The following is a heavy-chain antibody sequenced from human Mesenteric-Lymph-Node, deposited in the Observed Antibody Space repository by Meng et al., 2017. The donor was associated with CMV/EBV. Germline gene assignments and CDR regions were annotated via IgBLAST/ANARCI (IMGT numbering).Heavy chain of an antibody. CDR1: GFTFSSYA. CDR2: ISSSSNYI. V-gene: IGHV3-21*01. Sequence: GESLKISCAASGFTFSSYAMSWVRQAPGKGLEWVSSISSSSNYIYYADSVKGRFSIYRDNSKNTLYLQMNSLRPEDTAVYYCARGVYWGQGTLVTVSS. CDR3: ARGVY. J-gene: IGHJ4*02.